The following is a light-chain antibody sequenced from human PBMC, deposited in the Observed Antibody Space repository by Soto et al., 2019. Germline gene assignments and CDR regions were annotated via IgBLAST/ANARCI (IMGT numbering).Light chain of an antibody. J-gene: IGLJ1*01. CDR3: SSYTDSSNYV. V-gene: IGLV2-14*01. CDR2: QVT. CDR1: SSHLAIYNY. Sequence: QSALTQPASVSVTPGQSNTISCTGTSSHLAIYNYVSWYQQQPGKAPKLMIYQVTNRPSGVSNRFSGSRSGNAASLTISGLQAEEEADYYCSSYTDSSNYVFGTGTKVTVL.